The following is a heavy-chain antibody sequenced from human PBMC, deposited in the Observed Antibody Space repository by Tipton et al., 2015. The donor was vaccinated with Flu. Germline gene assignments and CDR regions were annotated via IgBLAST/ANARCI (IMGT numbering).Heavy chain of an antibody. CDR3: ARHSQILPYWAECYFDV. CDR1: GGSISRYY. V-gene: IGHV4-59*08. J-gene: IGHJ4*02. D-gene: IGHD2-15*01. Sequence: TLSLTCTVSGGSISRYYWSWIRQAPGKGLEWIAYINYSGSTNNNPSLKSRVTISVDTSKNQFSLKLTSVTAADTAVYYCARHSQILPYWAECYFDVWGQGSLVGVSS. CDR2: INYSGST.